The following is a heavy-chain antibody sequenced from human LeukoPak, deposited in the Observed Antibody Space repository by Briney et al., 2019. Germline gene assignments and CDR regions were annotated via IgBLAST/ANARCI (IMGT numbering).Heavy chain of an antibody. CDR1: GYSFPIYW. D-gene: IGHD6-13*01. Sequence: GESLKISCKGSGYSFPIYWLGWVRQMPGKGLEWMGIIYPGDSDTRYSPSFQGQVTISADKSISTAYLQWSSLKASDTVMYYCARSRIAAADWFDPWGQGTLVTVSS. CDR3: ARSRIAAADWFDP. CDR2: IYPGDSDT. J-gene: IGHJ5*02. V-gene: IGHV5-51*01.